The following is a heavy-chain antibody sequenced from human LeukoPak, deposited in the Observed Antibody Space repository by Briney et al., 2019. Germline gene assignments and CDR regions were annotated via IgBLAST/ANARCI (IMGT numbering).Heavy chain of an antibody. Sequence: GGSLRLSCAASGFTFSSYGMHWVRQAPGKGLEWVAVIWYDGSNKYYADSVKGRFTISRDNSKNTLYLQMNSLRAEDTAVYYRAKEEFYYDSSGSAEYFQHWGQGTLVTVSS. D-gene: IGHD3-22*01. CDR1: GFTFSSYG. CDR3: AKEEFYYDSSGSAEYFQH. CDR2: IWYDGSNK. V-gene: IGHV3-33*06. J-gene: IGHJ1*01.